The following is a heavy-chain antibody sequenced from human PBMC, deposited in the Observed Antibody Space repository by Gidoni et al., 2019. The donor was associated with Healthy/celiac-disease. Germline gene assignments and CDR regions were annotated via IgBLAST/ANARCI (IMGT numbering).Heavy chain of an antibody. CDR3: ARGLFWMATHSYFDY. CDR2: IYSGGST. J-gene: IGHJ4*02. D-gene: IGHD3-3*01. V-gene: IGHV3-66*01. Sequence: EVQLVESGGGLVKPGGSLRLSCAASGFTVSSNYMSWVRQAPGKGLEWVSVIYSGGSTYYADSVKGRFTISRDNSKNTLYLQMNSLRAEDTAVYDCARGLFWMATHSYFDYWGQGTLVTVSS. CDR1: GFTVSSNY.